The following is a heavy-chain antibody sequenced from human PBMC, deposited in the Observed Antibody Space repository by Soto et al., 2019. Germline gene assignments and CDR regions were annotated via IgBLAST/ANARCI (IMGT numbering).Heavy chain of an antibody. CDR2: ISYDGSNK. CDR3: AKDGSSGWYRTAYYFDY. CDR1: GFTFSSYG. V-gene: IGHV3-30*18. D-gene: IGHD6-19*01. J-gene: IGHJ4*02. Sequence: GGSLRLSCAASGFTFSSYGMHWVRQAPGKGLEWVAVISYDGSNKYYADSVKGRFTISRDNSKNTLYLQMNSLRAEDTAVYYCAKDGSSGWYRTAYYFDYWGQGTLVTVSS.